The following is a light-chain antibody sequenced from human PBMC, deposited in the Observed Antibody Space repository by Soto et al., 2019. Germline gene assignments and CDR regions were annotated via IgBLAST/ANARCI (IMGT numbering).Light chain of an antibody. CDR3: QQCYSSPLT. J-gene: IGKJ4*01. Sequence: IQLAQFPSSLSASVGDRVTITCRESQTISNYLNRYQQQPGKAPKPLIYEASSLQSGVPSSFSGSGSATDFTLTISSLQPEDFATYYSQQCYSSPLTFGGGTK. V-gene: IGKV1-39*01. CDR2: EAS. CDR1: QTISNY.